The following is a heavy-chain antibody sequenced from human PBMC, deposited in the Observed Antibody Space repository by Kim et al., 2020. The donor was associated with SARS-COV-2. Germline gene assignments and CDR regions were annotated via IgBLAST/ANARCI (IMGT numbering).Heavy chain of an antibody. CDR2: ISYDGSNK. V-gene: IGHV3-30*18. J-gene: IGHJ4*02. CDR3: AKVGSGGSSYPVDY. Sequence: GGSLRLSCAASGFTFSSYCMHWVRQAPGKGLEWVAVISYDGSNKYYADSVKGRFTISRDNSKNTLYLQMNSLRAEDTAVYYCAKVGSGGSSYPVDYWGQGTLVTVSS. D-gene: IGHD2-15*01. CDR1: GFTFSSYC.